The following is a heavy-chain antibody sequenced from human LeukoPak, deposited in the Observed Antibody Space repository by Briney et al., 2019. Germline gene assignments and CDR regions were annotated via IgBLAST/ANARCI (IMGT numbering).Heavy chain of an antibody. CDR3: AKAAELLNWFDP. CDR1: GFTFGSCV. V-gene: IGHV3-23*01. CDR2: ISATGDST. Sequence: PGGSLRLSCAASGFTFGSCVMSWVRQAPGKGLEWVSVISATGDSTYYADSVKGRFTISRDNSKNTLFLQMNSLRAEDTAVYYCAKAAELLNWFDPWGQGTLVTVSS. J-gene: IGHJ5*02. D-gene: IGHD1-26*01.